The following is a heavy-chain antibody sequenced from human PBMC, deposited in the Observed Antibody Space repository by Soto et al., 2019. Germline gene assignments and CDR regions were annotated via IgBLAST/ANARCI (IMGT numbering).Heavy chain of an antibody. CDR2: IYYSGST. Sequence: PSETLSLTCTVSGGSISSSSYYWGWIRQPPGKGLEWIGSIYYSGSTYYNPSLKSRVTISVDTSKNQFSLKLSSVTAADTAVYYCARPGEVDYYGSGSYPRDYYSGMDVWGQGTTVTVSS. V-gene: IGHV4-39*01. J-gene: IGHJ6*02. D-gene: IGHD3-10*01. CDR3: ARPGEVDYYGSGSYPRDYYSGMDV. CDR1: GGSISSSSYY.